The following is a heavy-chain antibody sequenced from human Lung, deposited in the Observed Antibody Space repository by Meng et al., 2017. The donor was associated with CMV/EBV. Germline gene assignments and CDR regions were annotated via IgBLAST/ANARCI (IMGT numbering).Heavy chain of an antibody. D-gene: IGHD6-13*01. J-gene: IGHJ4*02. Sequence: ASXXVSXKASGYTLTNYYINWVRQAPGQGLEWMGIINPSDNTTIYAQKFQGRVTMTRDTSTSTVYMELSSLRSDDTALYYCARDLGYSSSWYFQYYFDCWGQGXLVTVSS. CDR3: ARDLGYSSSWYFQYYFDC. CDR1: GYTLTNYY. CDR2: INPSDNTT. V-gene: IGHV1-46*01.